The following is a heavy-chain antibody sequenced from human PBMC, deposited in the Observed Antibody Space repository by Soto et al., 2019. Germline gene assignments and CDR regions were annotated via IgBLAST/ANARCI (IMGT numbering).Heavy chain of an antibody. J-gene: IGHJ5*02. CDR1: GYTFTNYN. CDR2: INPHRDDT. V-gene: IGHV1-2*02. Sequence: ASVKVSCKASGYTFTNYNMHWVRQAPGQGLEWMGWINPHRDDTKYAQNFQGRVIMTRDTSISTAYMELSRLTSDDTAVYYCAKSITGTTLITWGQGTLVTVSS. D-gene: IGHD1-20*01. CDR3: AKSITGTTLIT.